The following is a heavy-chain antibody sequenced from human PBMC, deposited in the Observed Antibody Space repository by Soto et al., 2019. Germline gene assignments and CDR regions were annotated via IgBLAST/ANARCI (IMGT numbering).Heavy chain of an antibody. CDR1: GFTFSSYA. Sequence: QVQLVESGGGVVQPGRSLRLSCAASGFTFSSYAMHWVRQAPGKGLEWVAVISYDGSNKYYADSVKGRFTISRDNSKNTLYLQMNNLRAEDTAVYYCARTWEWFGPYYFDYWGQGTLVTVSS. CDR3: ARTWEWFGPYYFDY. V-gene: IGHV3-30-3*01. D-gene: IGHD3-10*01. J-gene: IGHJ4*02. CDR2: ISYDGSNK.